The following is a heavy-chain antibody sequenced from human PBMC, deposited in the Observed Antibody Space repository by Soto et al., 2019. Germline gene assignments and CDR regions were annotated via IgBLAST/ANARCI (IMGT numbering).Heavy chain of an antibody. J-gene: IGHJ4*02. CDR3: AREGPGAHYHY. CDR2: IWYDGSNK. V-gene: IGHV3-33*01. D-gene: IGHD1-26*01. Sequence: GGSLRLSCAASGFTFSSYGMHWVRQAPGKGLEWVAVIWYDGSNKYYADSVKGRFTISRDNSKNTLYLQMNSLRAEDTAVYYCAREGPGAHYHYWGQGTLVTVSS. CDR1: GFTFSSYG.